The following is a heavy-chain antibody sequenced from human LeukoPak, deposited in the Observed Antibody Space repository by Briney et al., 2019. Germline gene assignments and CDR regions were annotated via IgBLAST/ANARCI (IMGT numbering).Heavy chain of an antibody. CDR1: GFTFSTYS. CDR2: ISDRGTYI. CDR3: ARGKREGFDP. J-gene: IGHJ5*02. Sequence: GRSLRLSCAASGFTFSTYSMNWVRQAPGKGLEWVASISDRGTYIYYADSVKGRFTISRDNAKNSQYLQMNSLRAEDTAVYYCARGKREGFDPWGQGTLVTVSS. V-gene: IGHV3-21*04.